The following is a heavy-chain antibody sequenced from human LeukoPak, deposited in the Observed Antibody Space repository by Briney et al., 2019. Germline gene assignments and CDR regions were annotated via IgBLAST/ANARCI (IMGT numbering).Heavy chain of an antibody. CDR1: GFTFSSYW. J-gene: IGHJ4*02. CDR3: ARVARADYVWGSYHYGYYFDY. CDR2: IKQDGSEK. V-gene: IGHV3-7*01. D-gene: IGHD3-16*02. Sequence: TGGSLRPSCAASGFTFSSYWMSWVRQAPGKGLEWVANIKQDGSEKYYVDSVKGRFTISRDNAKNSLYLQMNSLRAEDTAVYYCARVARADYVWGSYHYGYYFDYWGQGTLVTVSS.